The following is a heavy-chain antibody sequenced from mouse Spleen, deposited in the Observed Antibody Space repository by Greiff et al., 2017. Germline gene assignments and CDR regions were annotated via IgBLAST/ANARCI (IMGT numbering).Heavy chain of an antibody. Sequence: VQLQQSGPGLVQPSQSLSITCTVSGFSLTSYGVHWVRQPPGKGLEWLGVIWSGGSTDYNAAFISRLSISKDNSKSQVFFKMNSLQADDTAIYYCARMGIYYGNYVDYAMDYWGQGTSVTVSS. CDR1: GFSLTSYG. CDR3: ARMGIYYGNYVDYAMDY. V-gene: IGHV2-4*02. J-gene: IGHJ4*01. D-gene: IGHD2-1*01. CDR2: IWSGGST.